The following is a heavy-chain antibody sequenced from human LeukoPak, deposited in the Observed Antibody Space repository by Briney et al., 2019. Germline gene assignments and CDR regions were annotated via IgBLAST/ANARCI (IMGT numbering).Heavy chain of an antibody. V-gene: IGHV3-11*01. CDR3: ARVWIRYFDWTRQRYFDY. J-gene: IGHJ4*02. D-gene: IGHD3-9*01. Sequence: GGSLRLSCAASGFTFSDYYMSWIRQAPGKGLEWVSYISSSGSTIYYADSVKGRFTISRDNAKNSLYLQMNSLRAEDTAVYYCARVWIRYFDWTRQRYFDYWGQGTLVTVSS. CDR2: ISSSGSTI. CDR1: GFTFSDYY.